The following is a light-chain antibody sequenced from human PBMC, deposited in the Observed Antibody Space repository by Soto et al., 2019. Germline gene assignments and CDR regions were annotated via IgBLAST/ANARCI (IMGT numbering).Light chain of an antibody. CDR1: QSVSSY. CDR2: DAS. CDR3: QQYNSYPWT. V-gene: IGKV3-11*01. Sequence: EIVLTQSPATLSLSPGERATLSCRASQSVSSYLAWYQQKPGQAPRLLIYDASNRATGIPARFSGSGSGTDFPLTINSLQPDDFATYYCQQYNSYPWTFGQGTKVEIK. J-gene: IGKJ1*01.